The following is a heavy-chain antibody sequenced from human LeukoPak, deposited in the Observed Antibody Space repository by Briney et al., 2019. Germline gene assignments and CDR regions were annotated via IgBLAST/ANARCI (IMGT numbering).Heavy chain of an antibody. J-gene: IGHJ6*03. D-gene: IGHD1-20*01. CDR3: ARLYNWNYFYYYYMDV. V-gene: IGHV4-38-2*02. CDR2: IYHSGST. CDR1: GYSISSGYY. Sequence: PSETLSLTCTVSGYSISSGYYWGWIRQPPGKGLEWIGSIYHSGSTYYNPSLKSRVTISVDTSKNQFSLKLSSVTAADTAVYYCARLYNWNYFYYYYMDVWGKGTTVTVSS.